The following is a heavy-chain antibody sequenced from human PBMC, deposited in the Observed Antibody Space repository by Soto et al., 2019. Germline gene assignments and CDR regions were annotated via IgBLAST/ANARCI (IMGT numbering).Heavy chain of an antibody. CDR1: GFTFSSYS. J-gene: IGHJ6*02. Sequence: GGSLRLSCAASGFTFSSYSMNWVRQAPGKGLEWVSSISSSSSYIYYADSVKGRFTISRDNAKNSLYLQMNSLRAEDTAVYYCARTYDSSGYYYNFYYYYGMDVWGQGTTVTVAS. D-gene: IGHD3-22*01. CDR2: ISSSSSYI. V-gene: IGHV3-21*01. CDR3: ARTYDSSGYYYNFYYYYGMDV.